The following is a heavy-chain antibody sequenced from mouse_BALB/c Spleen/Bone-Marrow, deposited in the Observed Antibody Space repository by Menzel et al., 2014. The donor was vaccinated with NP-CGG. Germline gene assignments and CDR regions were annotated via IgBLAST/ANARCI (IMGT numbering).Heavy chain of an antibody. J-gene: IGHJ4*01. CDR3: ARADGSGYAMDY. Sequence: QVQLKESGPGLVSPSQSLSITCTVSGFSLTGFGVNWVRPPPGKGLEWLGMIWADGSTDYNSALRSRLSISKANSKSQVFFKMNSLQTDDTASYYCARADGSGYAMDYWGQGTSVTVSS. CDR2: IWADGST. V-gene: IGHV2-6-7*01. D-gene: IGHD2-3*01. CDR1: GFSLTGFG.